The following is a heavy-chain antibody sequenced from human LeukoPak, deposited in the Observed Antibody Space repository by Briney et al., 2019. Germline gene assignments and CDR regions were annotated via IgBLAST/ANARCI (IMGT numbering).Heavy chain of an antibody. Sequence: GGSLRLSCAASGFTFSPYAMSWVRQAPGKGLEWVSVISGSGSGTYYAVSVMGRFTISRDNSKNTLYLQMNSLRAEDTAVYYCAKQTSSSDAFDIWGQGTMVTVSS. CDR2: ISGSGSGT. CDR3: AKQTSSSDAFDI. CDR1: GFTFSPYA. J-gene: IGHJ3*02. D-gene: IGHD6-6*01. V-gene: IGHV3-23*01.